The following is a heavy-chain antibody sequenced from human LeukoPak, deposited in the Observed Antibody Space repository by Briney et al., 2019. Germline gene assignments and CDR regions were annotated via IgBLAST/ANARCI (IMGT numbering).Heavy chain of an antibody. D-gene: IGHD3-22*01. V-gene: IGHV3-21*01. CDR2: ISSSSSYI. CDR3: SRDYYDSSGIYYFDY. J-gene: IGHJ4*02. Sequence: GGSLRLSCAASGFALSSHSMNWVRQAPGKGLEWVSSISSSSSYIYYADSVKGRFTISRDNAKNSLYLQMNSLRAEDTAVYYCSRDYYDSSGIYYFDYWGQGTLVTVSS. CDR1: GFALSSHS.